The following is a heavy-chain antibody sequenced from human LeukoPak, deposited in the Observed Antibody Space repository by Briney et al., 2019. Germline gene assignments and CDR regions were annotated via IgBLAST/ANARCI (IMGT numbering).Heavy chain of an antibody. J-gene: IGHJ4*02. CDR1: GYTFTGYY. CDR2: INPNSGGT. CDR3: ARGRGGVYYGSGSYYKPRELDY. V-gene: IGHV1-2*02. D-gene: IGHD3-10*01. Sequence: ASVKVSCKASGYTFTGYYMHWVRQAPGQGLEWMGWINPNSGGTNYAQKFQGRVTMTRDTSISTAYMELSRLRSDDTAVYYCARGRGGVYYGSGSYYKPRELDYWGQGTLVTVSS.